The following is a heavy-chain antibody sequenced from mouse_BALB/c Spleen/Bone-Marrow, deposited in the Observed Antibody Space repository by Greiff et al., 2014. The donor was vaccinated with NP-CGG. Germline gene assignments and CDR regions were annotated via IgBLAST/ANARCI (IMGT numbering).Heavy chain of an antibody. D-gene: IGHD1-1*01. V-gene: IGHV1-77*01. J-gene: IGHJ4*01. CDR1: GYTFTDYY. CDR2: IYPGSGNT. Sequence: QVQLQQSGAELARPGASVKLSCKASGYTFTDYYINWVKQRTGQGLEWIGEIYPGSGNTYYNEKFKGKATLTADKSSSTAYMQLSSLTPEDSAFYFCAKGGYGSSYVRYYAMDYWGQGTSVTVSS. CDR3: AKGGYGSSYVRYYAMDY.